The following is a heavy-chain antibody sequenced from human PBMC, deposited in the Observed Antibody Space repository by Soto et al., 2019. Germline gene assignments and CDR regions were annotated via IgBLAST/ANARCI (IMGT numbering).Heavy chain of an antibody. Sequence: PSETLSLTCAVYGGSFSGYYWSWIRQPPGKGLEWIGEINHSGSTNYNPSLKSRVTISVDTSKNQFSLKLSSVTAADTAVYYCARGSVQRWLPYYYYGMDVWGQGTTVTGS. CDR2: INHSGST. CDR3: ARGSVQRWLPYYYYGMDV. D-gene: IGHD5-12*01. J-gene: IGHJ6*02. V-gene: IGHV4-34*01. CDR1: GGSFSGYY.